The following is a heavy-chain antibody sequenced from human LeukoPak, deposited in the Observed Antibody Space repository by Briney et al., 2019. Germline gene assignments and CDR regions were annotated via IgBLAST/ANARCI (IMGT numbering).Heavy chain of an antibody. Sequence: GGSLRLSCEASGFDFSNYYMSWVRQAPGKGLEWLANIKYDGTYTCYVDSVKGRLTLSRDNAKNSVYLQMNSLRAEDTAVYYCTRDEGATVATYRFDFWGRGTLVTVSS. CDR3: TRDEGATVATYRFDF. CDR2: IKYDGTYT. CDR1: GFDFSNYY. J-gene: IGHJ4*02. D-gene: IGHD4-23*01. V-gene: IGHV3-7*01.